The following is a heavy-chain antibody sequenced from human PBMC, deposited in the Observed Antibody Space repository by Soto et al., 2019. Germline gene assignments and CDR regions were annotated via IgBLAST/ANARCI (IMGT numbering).Heavy chain of an antibody. V-gene: IGHV3-30*18. J-gene: IGHJ4*02. D-gene: IGHD3-10*01. CDR2: ISYDGSNK. CDR1: GFTFSSYG. CDR3: AKEASGKDIWFGELLPDY. Sequence: QVQLVESGGGVVQPGRSLRLSCAASGFTFSSYGMHWVRQAPGKGLEWVAVISYDGSNKYYADSVKGRFTISRDKSKNTLYLQMNSLRAEDTAVYYCAKEASGKDIWFGELLPDYWGQGTLVTVSS.